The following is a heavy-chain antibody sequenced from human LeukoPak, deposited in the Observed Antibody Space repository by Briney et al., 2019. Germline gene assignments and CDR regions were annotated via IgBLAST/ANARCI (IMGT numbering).Heavy chain of an antibody. Sequence: PRGSLRLSCAASGFTFSSYGMHWVRQAPGKGLEWVAFIRYDGSNKYYADSVKGRFTISRDNSKNTLYLQMNSLRAEDTAVYYCANSLTIFGARGGYWGQGTLVTVTS. CDR3: ANSLTIFGARGGY. CDR1: GFTFSSYG. V-gene: IGHV3-30*02. D-gene: IGHD3-3*01. CDR2: IRYDGSNK. J-gene: IGHJ4*02.